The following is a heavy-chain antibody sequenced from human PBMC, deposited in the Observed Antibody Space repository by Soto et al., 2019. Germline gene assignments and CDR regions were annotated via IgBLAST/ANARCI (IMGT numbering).Heavy chain of an antibody. CDR3: ARELSYYYGSGGYKAFDI. CDR2: IWYDGSNK. Sequence: GGSLRLSCAASGFTFSSYGMHWVRQAPGKGLEWVAVIWYDGSNKYYADSVKGRFTISRDNSKNTLYLQMNSLRAEDTAVYYCARELSYYYGSGGYKAFDIWGQGTMVPVSS. D-gene: IGHD3-10*01. V-gene: IGHV3-33*01. J-gene: IGHJ3*02. CDR1: GFTFSSYG.